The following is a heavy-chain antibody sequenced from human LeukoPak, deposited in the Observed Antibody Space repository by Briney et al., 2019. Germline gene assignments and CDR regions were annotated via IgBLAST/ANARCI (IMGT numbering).Heavy chain of an antibody. V-gene: IGHV3-23*01. D-gene: IGHD3-10*01. CDR3: AKDRGVRGVTGFDY. Sequence: GGSLRLSCAASGFTFSTYGMHWVRQAPGKGLEWVSAISGSGGSTYYADSVKGRFTISRDNSKNTLYLQMNSLRAEDTAVYYCAKDRGVRGVTGFDYWGQETLVTVSS. J-gene: IGHJ4*02. CDR1: GFTFSTYG. CDR2: ISGSGGST.